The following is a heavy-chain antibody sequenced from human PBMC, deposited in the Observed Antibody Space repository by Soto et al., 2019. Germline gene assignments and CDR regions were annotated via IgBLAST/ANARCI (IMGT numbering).Heavy chain of an antibody. V-gene: IGHV4-34*01. D-gene: IGHD3-22*01. CDR2: INHSGST. CDR3: ASERRGYYHDSSGYTNDDY. CDR1: GGSFSGYY. Sequence: ETLSLTCAVYGGSFSGYYWSWIRQPPGKGLEWIGEINHSGSTNYNPSLKSRVTISVDTSKNQFSLKLSSVTAADTAVYYCASERRGYYHDSSGYTNDDYWGQGTLVTVS. J-gene: IGHJ4*02.